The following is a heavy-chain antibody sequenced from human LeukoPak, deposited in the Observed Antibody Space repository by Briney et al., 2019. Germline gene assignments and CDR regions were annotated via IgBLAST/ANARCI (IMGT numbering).Heavy chain of an antibody. CDR3: ARAPTVLVGYCSSSSCQADY. J-gene: IGHJ4*02. CDR2: ISYDGSNK. Sequence: AGGSLRLSCAASGFTFSSYGMHWVREAPGKGLEWVAVISYDGSNKYYADSVKGRFTISRDNSKNTLYLQMNSLRVEDTAVYYCARAPTVLVGYCSSSSCQADYWGQGTLVTVSS. D-gene: IGHD2-2*01. CDR1: GFTFSSYG. V-gene: IGHV3-30*03.